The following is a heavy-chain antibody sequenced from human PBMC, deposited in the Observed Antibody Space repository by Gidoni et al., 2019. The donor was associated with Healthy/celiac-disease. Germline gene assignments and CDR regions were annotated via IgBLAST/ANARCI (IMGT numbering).Heavy chain of an antibody. CDR3: ATPRPIVVY. V-gene: IGHV3-30*01. CDR2: ISYDGINK. CDR1: GFTFSSYA. J-gene: IGHJ4*02. D-gene: IGHD3-22*01. Sequence: QVQLVESGGGVVQPGRSLRLSCAASGFTFSSYAMHWVRQAPGKGLEWVAVISYDGINKYYADSVKVRFTISRDNSKNTLYLQMNSLRAEDTAVYYCATPRPIVVYWGQGTLVTVSS.